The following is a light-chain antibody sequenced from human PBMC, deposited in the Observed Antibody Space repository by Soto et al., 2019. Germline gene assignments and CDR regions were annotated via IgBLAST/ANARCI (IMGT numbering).Light chain of an antibody. CDR1: QKINTW. Sequence: IQMTQSPSTLSASVGDRVTITCRASQKINTWVAWYQQRPGKAPKLLIYEASSLEPGVPSRFGGSGSGTVFTLTISSLQPDDFATYYCQQYEIYPLTFGGGTQVA. V-gene: IGKV1-5*03. CDR2: EAS. J-gene: IGKJ4*01. CDR3: QQYEIYPLT.